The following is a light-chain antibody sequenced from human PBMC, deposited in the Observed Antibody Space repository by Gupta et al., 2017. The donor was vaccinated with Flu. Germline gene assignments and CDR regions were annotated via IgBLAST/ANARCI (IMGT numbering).Light chain of an antibody. V-gene: IGLV2-8*01. CDR1: SSDIGAYKY. J-gene: IGLJ1*01. CDR3: SSHTVSETFV. CDR2: EVT. Sequence: QSALTQPPSASGSPGQSITISCTGTSSDIGAYKYVSWHQQHAGKAPKLIIFEVTKRHSGVPDRFSGSKSGNTDSLTVSGLQAEDEGDYDCSSHTVSETFVFGAGTAVTVL.